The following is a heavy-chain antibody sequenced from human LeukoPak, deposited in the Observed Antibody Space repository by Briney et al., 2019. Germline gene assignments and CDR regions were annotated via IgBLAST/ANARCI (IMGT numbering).Heavy chain of an antibody. V-gene: IGHV4-34*01. D-gene: IGHD3-22*01. CDR1: GGSFSGYY. CDR2: INHSGSA. CDR3: ARQSYYDSSAEADWFDP. Sequence: PSETLSLTCAVSGGSFSGYYWTWIRQPPGKGLEWIGEINHSGSANYNPSLMSRVTISLDTSKNHFSLNLSSVTAADTAVYYCARQSYYDSSAEADWFDPWGQGTLVTVSS. J-gene: IGHJ5*02.